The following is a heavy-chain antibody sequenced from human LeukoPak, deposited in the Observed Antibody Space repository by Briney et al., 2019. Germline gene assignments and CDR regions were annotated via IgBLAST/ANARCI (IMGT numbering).Heavy chain of an antibody. CDR3: ARDSTYYYDSSGYYEYYFDY. D-gene: IGHD3-22*01. Sequence: ASVKVSCKASGGTFLSYAISWVRQAPGQGLEWMGRIIPILGIANYAQKFQGRVTITPDKSTSTAYMELSSLRSEDTAVYYCARDSTYYYDSSGYYEYYFDYWGQGTLVTVSS. J-gene: IGHJ4*02. CDR2: IIPILGIA. V-gene: IGHV1-69*04. CDR1: GGTFLSYA.